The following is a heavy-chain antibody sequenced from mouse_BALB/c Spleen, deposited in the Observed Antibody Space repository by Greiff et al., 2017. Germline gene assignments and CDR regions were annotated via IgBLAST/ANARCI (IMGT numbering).Heavy chain of an antibody. CDR3: ARSGVLRLRYWYFDV. J-gene: IGHJ1*01. CDR2: INPSSGYT. V-gene: IGHV1-4*02. CDR1: GYTFTSYT. Sequence: VQLQQSAAELARPGASVKMSCKASGYTFTSYTMHWVKQRPGQGLEWIGYINPSSGYTEYNQKFKDKTTLTADKSSSTAYMQLSSLTSEDSAVYYCARSGVLRLRYWYFDVWGAGTTVTVSS. D-gene: IGHD1-2*01.